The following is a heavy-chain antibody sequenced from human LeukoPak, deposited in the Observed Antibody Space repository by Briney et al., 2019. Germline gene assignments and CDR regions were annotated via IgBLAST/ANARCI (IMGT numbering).Heavy chain of an antibody. CDR1: GFTFSRYG. CDR3: ARQIEGATLDY. J-gene: IGHJ4*02. CDR2: IWYDGSNI. D-gene: IGHD1-26*01. Sequence: PGRSLRLSCAASGFTFSRYGMHWVRQAPGEGREWVAVIWYDGSNIYYADSVKGRFTIARDKSKNTLYLQMNRLRAEDTAVYYCARQIEGATLDYWGQGTLVTVSS. V-gene: IGHV3-33*01.